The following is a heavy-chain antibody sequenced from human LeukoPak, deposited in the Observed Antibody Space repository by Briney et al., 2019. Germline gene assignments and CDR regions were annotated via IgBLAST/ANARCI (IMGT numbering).Heavy chain of an antibody. J-gene: IGHJ6*03. D-gene: IGHD2-2*01. CDR2: INPSGGST. CDR1: GYTFTRYY. CDR3: ARGIGDIVVVPAGYYYYMDV. V-gene: IGHV1-46*01. Sequence: ASVKVSCKASGYTFTRYYMHWVRQAPGQGLEWMGIINPSGGSTIYAQKFQGRVTITADESTSTAYMELSSLRSEDTAVYYCARGIGDIVVVPAGYYYYMDVWGKGTTVTVSS.